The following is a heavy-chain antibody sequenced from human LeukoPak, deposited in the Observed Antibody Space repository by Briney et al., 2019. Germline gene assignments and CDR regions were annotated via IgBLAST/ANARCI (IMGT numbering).Heavy chain of an antibody. D-gene: IGHD1-26*01. Sequence: SETLSLTCTVSGGSISSSSYYWGWIRQPPGKGLEWIVSIYYSGSTYYNPSLKSRVTISVDTSKNQFSLKLSSVTAADTAVYYCASLSRSYGYWGQGTLVTVSS. CDR2: IYYSGST. J-gene: IGHJ4*02. CDR3: ASLSRSYGY. CDR1: GGSISSSSYY. V-gene: IGHV4-39*01.